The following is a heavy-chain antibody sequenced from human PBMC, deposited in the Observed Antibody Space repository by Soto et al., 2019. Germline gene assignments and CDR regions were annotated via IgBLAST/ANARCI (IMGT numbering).Heavy chain of an antibody. CDR3: ARELCSSTSCFSISPIDY. CDR2: INAGNGNT. CDR1: GYTFTSYA. V-gene: IGHV1-3*01. J-gene: IGHJ4*02. D-gene: IGHD2-2*01. Sequence: ASVKVSCKASGYTFTSYAMHWVRQAPGQRLEWMGWINAGNGNTKYSQKFQGRVTITRDTSASTAYMELSSLRSEDTAVYYCARELCSSTSCFSISPIDYWGQGTLVTVSS.